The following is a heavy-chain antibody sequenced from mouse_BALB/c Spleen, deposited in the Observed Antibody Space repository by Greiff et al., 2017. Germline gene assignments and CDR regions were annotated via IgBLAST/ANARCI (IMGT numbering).Heavy chain of an antibody. J-gene: IGHJ3*01. Sequence: EVQLVESGGGLVQPGGSRKLSCAASGFTFSSFGMHWVRQAPEKGLEWVAYISSGSSTIYYADTVKGRFTISRDNPKNTLFLQMTSLRSEDTAMYYCAREYGYDGAWFADWGQGTLVTVSA. D-gene: IGHD2-2*01. CDR2: ISSGSSTI. CDR1: GFTFSSFG. V-gene: IGHV5-17*02. CDR3: AREYGYDGAWFAD.